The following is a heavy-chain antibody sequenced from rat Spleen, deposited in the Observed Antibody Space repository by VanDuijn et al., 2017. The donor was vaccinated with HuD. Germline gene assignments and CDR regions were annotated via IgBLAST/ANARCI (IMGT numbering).Heavy chain of an antibody. V-gene: IGHV2-45*01. CDR3: ARGGGHFDY. Sequence: VQLMESGPGLVQPSETLSLTCTVSGFSLTSYNVHWVRQPPGKGLEWMGVMWNGGSTDYNSALKSRLSISRDTSKNQVFLKMHSLQSEDTTTYYCARGGGHFDYWGQGVMVTVSS. CDR1: GFSLTSYN. J-gene: IGHJ2*01. CDR2: MWNGGST.